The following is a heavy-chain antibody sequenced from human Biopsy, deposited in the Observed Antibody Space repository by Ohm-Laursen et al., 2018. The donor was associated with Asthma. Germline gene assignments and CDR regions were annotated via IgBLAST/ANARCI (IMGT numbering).Heavy chain of an antibody. V-gene: IGHV1-69*13. Sequence: SAYASCKSLGGTFNTYVIGWGRQSPGQGRGWLGGINSVFATTTYPQKFQGRVTITADDSTSTVYMELSSLRSEDTAVYYCARKAGSCSSRTCYSLDFWGQGTLVTVSS. J-gene: IGHJ4*02. D-gene: IGHD2-15*01. CDR1: GGTFNTYV. CDR3: ARKAGSCSSRTCYSLDF. CDR2: INSVFATT.